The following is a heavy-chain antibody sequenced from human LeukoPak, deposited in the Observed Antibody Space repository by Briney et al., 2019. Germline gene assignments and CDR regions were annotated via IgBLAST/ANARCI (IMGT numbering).Heavy chain of an antibody. CDR1: GYTLTELS. D-gene: IGHD1-7*01. J-gene: IGHJ4*02. Sequence: ASVKVSCKVSGYTLTELSMHWVRQAPGKGLEWMGGFDPEDGETIYAQKFQGRVTMTEDTSTDTAYMELSSLRSEDTAVYYCATRGLELRPEYYFDYWGQGTLDTVSS. CDR2: FDPEDGET. V-gene: IGHV1-24*01. CDR3: ATRGLELRPEYYFDY.